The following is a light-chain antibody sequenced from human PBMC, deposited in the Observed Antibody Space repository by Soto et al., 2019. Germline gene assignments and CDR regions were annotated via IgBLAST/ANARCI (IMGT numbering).Light chain of an antibody. V-gene: IGKV3-20*01. CDR2: VIA. Sequence: ESVLTQSPGTLSLSPGERATPSCRASRSVSNRYFAWYQQKPGQAPRLLIYVIANRAPGIPVRLSGGGSGTDFTLTISRLGPEDFVLYYCQQYSSLPHTFGQGTQLEV. CDR1: RSVSNRY. J-gene: IGKJ2*01. CDR3: QQYSSLPHT.